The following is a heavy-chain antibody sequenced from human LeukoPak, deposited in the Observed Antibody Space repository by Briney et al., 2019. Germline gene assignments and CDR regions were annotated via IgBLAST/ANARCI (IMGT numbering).Heavy chain of an antibody. CDR3: VSLSESVGWNYYYGMDV. J-gene: IGHJ6*02. Sequence: SETLSLTCTVSGGSISSISYSRGWIRQPPGKGLEWIGSDLYSGTTHYSPSLRGRVSISLDTSKNQFSLKLTSVTAADTAVYYCVSLSESVGWNYYYGMDVWGQGTTVIVSS. D-gene: IGHD1-26*01. V-gene: IGHV4-39*07. CDR2: DLYSGTT. CDR1: GGSISSISYS.